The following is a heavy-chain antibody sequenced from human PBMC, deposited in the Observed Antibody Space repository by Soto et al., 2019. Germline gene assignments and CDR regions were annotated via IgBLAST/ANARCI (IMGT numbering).Heavy chain of an antibody. CDR2: IIPIFGTA. J-gene: IGHJ4*02. D-gene: IGHD5-12*01. V-gene: IGHV1-69*13. CDR3: AREGVATIPLFDY. CDR1: GGTFSSYA. Sequence: ASVKVSCKASGGTFSSYAISWVRQAPGQGLEWMGGIIPIFGTANYAQKFQGRVTITADESTSTAYMELSSLRSEDTAVYYCAREGVATIPLFDYWGQGTLVTVSS.